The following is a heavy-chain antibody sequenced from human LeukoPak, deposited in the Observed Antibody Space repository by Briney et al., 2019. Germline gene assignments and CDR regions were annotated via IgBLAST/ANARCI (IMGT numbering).Heavy chain of an antibody. V-gene: IGHV1-69*04. Sequence: GSSVKVSCKASGGTFSSYAISWVRQAPGQGLEWMGRIIPILGIANYAQKFQGRVTITADKSTSTAYMELSSLRSEDTAVYYCAREVHCSGGSCPGRGYYYGMDVWGQGTTVTVSS. CDR2: IIPILGIA. D-gene: IGHD2-15*01. CDR3: AREVHCSGGSCPGRGYYYGMDV. CDR1: GGTFSSYA. J-gene: IGHJ6*02.